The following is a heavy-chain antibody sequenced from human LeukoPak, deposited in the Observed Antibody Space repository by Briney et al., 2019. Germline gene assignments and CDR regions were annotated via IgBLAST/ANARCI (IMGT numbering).Heavy chain of an antibody. D-gene: IGHD6-13*01. J-gene: IGHJ6*02. CDR1: GGSFSGYY. Sequence: SETLSLTCAVYGGSFSGYYWTWIRQPPGKGLEWIGEIHYSGSATYNPSLKSRVTISVDTSKNQFSLKLSSVTAADTAVYYCARARGHSSSWYNPPYYYYGMDVWGQGTTVTVSS. V-gene: IGHV4-34*01. CDR2: IHYSGSA. CDR3: ARARGHSSSWYNPPYYYYGMDV.